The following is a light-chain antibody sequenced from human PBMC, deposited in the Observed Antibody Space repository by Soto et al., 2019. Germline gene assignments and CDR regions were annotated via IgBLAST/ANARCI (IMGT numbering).Light chain of an antibody. CDR3: QQYYSTPRT. J-gene: IGKJ1*01. CDR2: WAS. CDR1: QSVLYSSTNNNH. V-gene: IGKV4-1*01. Sequence: DIVMTQSPDSLAVSLGERATINCKSSQSVLYSSTNNNHLAWYQQKPGQPPRLIIYWASTRESGVPDRFSGSGSGTDFTLTISSLQAEDVAVYYCQQYYSTPRTFGQGTKVEIK.